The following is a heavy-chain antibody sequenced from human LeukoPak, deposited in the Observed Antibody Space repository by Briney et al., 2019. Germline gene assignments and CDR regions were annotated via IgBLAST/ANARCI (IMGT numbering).Heavy chain of an antibody. CDR2: IWYDGSNK. V-gene: IGHV3-33*06. CDR1: GFTFSSYG. J-gene: IGHJ4*02. Sequence: GRSLRLSCAASGFTFSSYGMHWVRQAPGKGLEWVAVIWYDGSNKYYADSVKGRFTISRDNSKNTLYLQMSSLRAEDTAVYYCAKDASWRAGTFLFDYWGQGTLVTVSS. CDR3: AKDASWRAGTFLFDY. D-gene: IGHD1-1*01.